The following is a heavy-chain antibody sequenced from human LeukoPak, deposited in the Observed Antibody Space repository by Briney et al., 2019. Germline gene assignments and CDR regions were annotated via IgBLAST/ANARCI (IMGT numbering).Heavy chain of an antibody. J-gene: IGHJ4*02. CDR3: ARGADSSGYYSIFYFDY. Sequence: PSETLSLTCTVSGGSISRNYWSWIRQSPGKGLEWIGYIYYTGSTDYNPSLKSRVTISVDTSKNQFSLKLSSVTAADTAVYYCARGADSSGYYSIFYFDYWGQGTLVTVSS. CDR2: IYYTGST. CDR1: GGSISRNY. V-gene: IGHV4-59*01. D-gene: IGHD3-22*01.